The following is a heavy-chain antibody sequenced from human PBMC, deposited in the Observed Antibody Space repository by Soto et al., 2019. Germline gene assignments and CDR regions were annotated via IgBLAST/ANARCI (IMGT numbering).Heavy chain of an antibody. CDR3: ARNHAKRGNYYYYYGMDV. CDR1: GYSFTSYW. J-gene: IGHJ6*02. D-gene: IGHD3-10*01. Sequence: GESLKISGKGSGYSFTSYWIGWVRQMPGKGLEWMGIIYPGDSDTRYSPSFQGQVTISADKSISTAYLQWSSLKASDTAMYYCARNHAKRGNYYYYYGMDVWGQGTTVTVSS. V-gene: IGHV5-51*01. CDR2: IYPGDSDT.